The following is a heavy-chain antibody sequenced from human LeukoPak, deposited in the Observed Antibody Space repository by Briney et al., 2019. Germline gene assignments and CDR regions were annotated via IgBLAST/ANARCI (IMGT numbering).Heavy chain of an antibody. CDR2: IYTSGST. CDR1: GGSISSYY. J-gene: IGHJ3*02. D-gene: IGHD2-15*01. V-gene: IGHV4-4*07. CDR3: AGPLGYCSGGSCQWAFDI. Sequence: HPSETLSLTCTVSGGSISSYYWSWIRQPAGKGLEWIGRIYTSGSTNYNPSLKSRVTMSVDTSKNQFSPKLSSVTAADTAVYYCAGPLGYCSGGSCQWAFDIWGQGTMVAVSS.